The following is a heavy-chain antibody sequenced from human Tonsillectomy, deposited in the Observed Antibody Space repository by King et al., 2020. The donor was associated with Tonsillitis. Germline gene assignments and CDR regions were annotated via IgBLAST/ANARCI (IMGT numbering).Heavy chain of an antibody. CDR1: GFTVSSNF. CDR2: IYIGGST. Sequence: VQLVESGGGLVQPGGSLRLSCAASGFTVSSNFMSWVRQAPGKGLEWVSIIYIGGSTYYADSVKGRFTISRDNSKNTLYLQMDSLIAEDTAMYYCARFEELYFFAFNYWGQGTLVTVSS. CDR3: ARFEELYFFAFNY. J-gene: IGHJ4*02. V-gene: IGHV3-66*01. D-gene: IGHD3-10*01.